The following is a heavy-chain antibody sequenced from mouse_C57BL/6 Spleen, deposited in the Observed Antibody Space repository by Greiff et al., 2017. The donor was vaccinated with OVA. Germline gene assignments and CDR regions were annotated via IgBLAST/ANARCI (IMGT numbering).Heavy chain of an antibody. CDR2: INPDSSTI. CDR1: GIAFSRYW. Sequence: EVKLQESGGGLVQPGGSLKLSCAASGIAFSRYWMSWVRRAPGKGLEWIGEINPDSSTINYAPSLKDKFIISRDNAKNTLYLQMSKERSEDTALYYCARSLLRYDWYFDVWGTGTTVTVSS. D-gene: IGHD1-1*01. CDR3: ARSLLRYDWYFDV. J-gene: IGHJ1*03. V-gene: IGHV4-1*01.